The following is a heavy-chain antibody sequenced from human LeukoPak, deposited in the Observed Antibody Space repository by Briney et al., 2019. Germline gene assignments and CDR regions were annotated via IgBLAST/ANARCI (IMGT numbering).Heavy chain of an antibody. CDR2: IIPIFGTA. V-gene: IGHV1-69*05. Sequence: SVNVSCKASRGTFSSYAISWVRQAPGQGLEWMGGIIPIFGTANYAQKFQGRVTITTDESTSTAYMELSSLRSEDTAVYYCARDPERRYYDSSGSIKGAFDIWGQGTMVTVSS. CDR1: RGTFSSYA. J-gene: IGHJ3*02. D-gene: IGHD3-22*01. CDR3: ARDPERRYYDSSGSIKGAFDI.